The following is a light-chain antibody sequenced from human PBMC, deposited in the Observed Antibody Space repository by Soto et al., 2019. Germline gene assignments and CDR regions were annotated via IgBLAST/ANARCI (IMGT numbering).Light chain of an antibody. Sequence: QSALTQPASVSGSPGQSITISCTGTSSDVGNYNLVSWCQQHPGKAPKLMIHEGSKRPSGVSNRFSGSKSGDTACLTIAGLLAENEAYYYGCSSACSSISGFGGGNKFAAL. CDR2: EGS. CDR3: CSSACSSISG. CDR1: SSDVGNYNL. J-gene: IGLJ2*01. V-gene: IGLV2-23*01.